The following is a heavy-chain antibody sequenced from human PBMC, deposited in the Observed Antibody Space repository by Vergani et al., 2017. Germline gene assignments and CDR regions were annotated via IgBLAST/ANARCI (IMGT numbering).Heavy chain of an antibody. Sequence: EVQLLESGGGLVQPGGSLRLSCAASGFTFSSYAMSWVRQAPGKGLEWVSVIRGSGGSTYYADSVKGRFTISSDNSQNTLYLQMNSLRAEDTAVYYCAKGSRVGASFEDYWGQGTLVTVSS. CDR3: AKGSRVGASFEDY. CDR1: GFTFSSYA. CDR2: IRGSGGST. J-gene: IGHJ4*02. V-gene: IGHV3-23*01. D-gene: IGHD1-26*01.